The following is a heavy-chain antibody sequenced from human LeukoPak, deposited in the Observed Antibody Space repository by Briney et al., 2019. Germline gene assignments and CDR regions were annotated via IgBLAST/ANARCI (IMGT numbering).Heavy chain of an antibody. D-gene: IGHD3-10*01. V-gene: IGHV3-21*01. CDR2: ISSSSSYI. J-gene: IGHJ4*02. CDR3: ARDPVLLWFGAFDY. Sequence: GGSLRLSCAASGFTFSSYSMNWVRQAPGKGLEWVSSISSSSSYIYYADSVKGRFTISRDNAKNSLYLRMNSLRAEDTAVYYCARDPVLLWFGAFDYWGQGTLVTVSS. CDR1: GFTFSSYS.